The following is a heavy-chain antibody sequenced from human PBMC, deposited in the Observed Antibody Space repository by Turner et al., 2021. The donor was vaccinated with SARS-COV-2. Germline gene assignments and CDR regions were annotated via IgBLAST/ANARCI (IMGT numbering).Heavy chain of an antibody. J-gene: IGHJ6*02. D-gene: IGHD1-1*01. Sequence: QVQLQESGPRLVKPLETLSLTCTVSGGSMNSNYWSWIRQPPGKRLEWIGYFNKNGSIDYNPTLRSRVTISVDTSKNKLSLKLISMTAADTAVYYCARHQGSTSGYDHGMNVWGQGTAVIVSS. V-gene: IGHV4-59*08. CDR3: ARHQGSTSGYDHGMNV. CDR2: FNKNGSI. CDR1: GGSMNSNY.